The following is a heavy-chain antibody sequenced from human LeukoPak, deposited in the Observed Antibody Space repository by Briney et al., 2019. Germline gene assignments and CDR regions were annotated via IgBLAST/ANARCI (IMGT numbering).Heavy chain of an antibody. CDR3: ARAGAAAGPHRFYYYYGMDV. J-gene: IGHJ6*02. D-gene: IGHD6-13*01. V-gene: IGHV1-2*02. CDR1: GYTFTGYY. Sequence: ASVKVSCKASGYTFTGYYIHWVRQAPGQGLEWMGWINPNSGGTNYAQKFQGRVTMTRDTSISTAYMELSRLRSDDTAVYYCARAGAAAGPHRFYYYYGMDVWGQGTTVTVSS. CDR2: INPNSGGT.